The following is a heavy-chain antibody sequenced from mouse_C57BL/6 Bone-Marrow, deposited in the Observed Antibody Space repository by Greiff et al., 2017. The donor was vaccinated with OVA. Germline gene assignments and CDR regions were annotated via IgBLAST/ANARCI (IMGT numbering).Heavy chain of an antibody. Sequence: VKLQQPGAELVKPGASVKMSCKASGYTFTSYWITWVKQRPGQGLEWIGDIYPGSGSTNYNEKFKSKATLTVDTSSSTAYMQLSSLTSEDSAVYYCAREGIYYYGSWYFDVWGTGTTVTVSS. CDR2: IYPGSGST. J-gene: IGHJ1*03. CDR1: GYTFTSYW. D-gene: IGHD1-1*01. V-gene: IGHV1-55*01. CDR3: AREGIYYYGSWYFDV.